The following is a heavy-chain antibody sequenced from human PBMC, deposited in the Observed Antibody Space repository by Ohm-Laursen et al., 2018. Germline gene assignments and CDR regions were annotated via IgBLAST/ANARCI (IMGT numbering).Heavy chain of an antibody. D-gene: IGHD5-12*01. V-gene: IGHV3-48*01. CDR1: GFTSSSYS. CDR3: ARDMVAEGY. Sequence: SLRLSCAAFGFTSSSYSMNWVRQAPGKGLEWVSYISSSSSTIYYADSVKGRFTISRDNAKNSLYLQMNSLRAEDTAVYYCARDMVAEGYWGQGTLVTVSS. CDR2: ISSSSSTI. J-gene: IGHJ4*02.